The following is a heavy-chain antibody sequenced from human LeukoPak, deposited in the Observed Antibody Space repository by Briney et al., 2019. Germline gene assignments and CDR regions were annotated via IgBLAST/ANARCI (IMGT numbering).Heavy chain of an antibody. CDR1: GYIFTELS. Sequence: ASVKVSCKVSGYIFTELSMHWVRQAPGKGREWMGGFNPEDGETFYAQKFQGRVTMTEDTSTDTAYMELSSLAYEDTAVYYCATDASGDYLNYWGQGTLVTVSS. J-gene: IGHJ4*02. D-gene: IGHD4-17*01. CDR2: FNPEDGET. V-gene: IGHV1-24*01. CDR3: ATDASGDYLNY.